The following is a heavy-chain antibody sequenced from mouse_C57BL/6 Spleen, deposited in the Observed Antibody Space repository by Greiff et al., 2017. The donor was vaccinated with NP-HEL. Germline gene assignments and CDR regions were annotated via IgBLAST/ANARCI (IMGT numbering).Heavy chain of an antibody. V-gene: IGHV1-50*01. J-gene: IGHJ1*03. Sequence: VQLQQPGAELVKPGASVKLSCKASGYTFTSYWLPWVKQRPGQGLEWIGEIDPSDSYTNYNQKFKGKATLTVDTSSSTAYMQLSSLTSEDSAVYYCARKVGRWYFDVWGTGTTVTVSS. D-gene: IGHD4-1*01. CDR1: GYTFTSYW. CDR3: ARKVGRWYFDV. CDR2: IDPSDSYT.